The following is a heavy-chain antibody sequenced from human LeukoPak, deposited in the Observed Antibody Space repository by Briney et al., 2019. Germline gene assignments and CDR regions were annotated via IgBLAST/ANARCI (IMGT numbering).Heavy chain of an antibody. CDR3: ARCGAAVTTHFSH. CDR2: ISASDGTT. D-gene: IGHD4-17*01. V-gene: IGHV1-18*01. J-gene: IGHJ4*02. Sequence: GASVQVSCKASGYSFSIYGITWARQAPGQGLEYLGWISASDGTTNYAQKVQDRVTMTTDTSTSTVYLELRSLRSEDTAVYYCARCGAAVTTHFSHWGQGTLVTVSS. CDR1: GYSFSIYG.